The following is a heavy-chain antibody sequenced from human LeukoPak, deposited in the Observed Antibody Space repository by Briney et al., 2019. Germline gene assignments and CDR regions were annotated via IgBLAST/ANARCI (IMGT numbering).Heavy chain of an antibody. CDR3: ARVEYLSYAFDI. Sequence: SETLSLTCTVSGDSIRSGDYFWSWIRQPPGQGLDWIGYIYYTGSDNTYYNPSLKSRLAISIDTSKSQFSLKLTSVTAADTAVYYCARVEYLSYAFDIWGQGTMVTVSS. CDR2: IYYTGSDNT. J-gene: IGHJ3*02. CDR1: GDSIRSGDYF. D-gene: IGHD2/OR15-2a*01. V-gene: IGHV4-30-4*01.